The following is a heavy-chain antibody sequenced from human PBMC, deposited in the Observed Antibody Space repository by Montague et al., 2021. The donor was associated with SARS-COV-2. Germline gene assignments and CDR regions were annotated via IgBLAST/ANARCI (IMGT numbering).Heavy chain of an antibody. J-gene: IGHJ4*02. CDR2: IDWDDDK. V-gene: IGHV2-70*01. CDR3: ARTYYYGSGSYYTYYFDY. Sequence: PALVKPTQTLTLTCTFSGFSLSTSGMCVSWIRQPPGKALERLALIDWDDDKYYSTSLKTRLTISKDTSKNQVVLTMTNMDPVDTATYYCARTYYYGSGSYYTYYFDYWGQGTLVTVSS. D-gene: IGHD3-10*01. CDR1: GFSLSTSGMC.